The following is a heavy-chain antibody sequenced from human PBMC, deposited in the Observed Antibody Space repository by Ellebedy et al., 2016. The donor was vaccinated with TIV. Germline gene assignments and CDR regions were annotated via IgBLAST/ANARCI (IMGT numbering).Heavy chain of an antibody. V-gene: IGHV4-39*01. Sequence: SETLSLXXPVSGDSTSSSSDSWVWIRQPPGKGLEWIGPISNRDRTDYNPSLKSRVFILVDASKNQFFLKLTSVTAADTAVYYCATFNQYYTYLGVWGKGTTVTVSS. J-gene: IGHJ6*03. D-gene: IGHD1-14*01. CDR3: ATFNQYYTYLGV. CDR1: GDSTSSSSDS. CDR2: ISNRDRT.